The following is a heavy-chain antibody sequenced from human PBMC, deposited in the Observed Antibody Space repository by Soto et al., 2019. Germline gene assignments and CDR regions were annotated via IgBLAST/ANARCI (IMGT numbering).Heavy chain of an antibody. Sequence: EVQLLESGGGLVQTGGSLRLSCAASGFTFRSYAMSWVCQAPGKGLEWVSAISGSGGSTYYADSVKGRFTISRDNSKNTLYLQMNSLRAEDTAVYYCAKRTVGWYFDLWGRGTLVTVSS. D-gene: IGHD4-17*01. V-gene: IGHV3-23*01. J-gene: IGHJ2*01. CDR1: GFTFRSYA. CDR3: AKRTVGWYFDL. CDR2: ISGSGGST.